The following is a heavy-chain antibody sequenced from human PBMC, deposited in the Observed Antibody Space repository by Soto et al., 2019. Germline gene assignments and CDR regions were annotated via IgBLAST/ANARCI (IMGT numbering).Heavy chain of an antibody. J-gene: IGHJ4*02. CDR2: IIPIFGTA. V-gene: IGHV1-69*06. CDR3: ARDSEQQLFDY. Sequence: SXKVSFKASGGTXSSYAIGLVRQAPGQGLEWMGGIIPIFGTANYAKKFQGRVTITADKYTSTAYMELSSLRSEDTAVYYCARDSEQQLFDYWGQGTLVTVS. CDR1: GGTXSSYA. D-gene: IGHD6-13*01.